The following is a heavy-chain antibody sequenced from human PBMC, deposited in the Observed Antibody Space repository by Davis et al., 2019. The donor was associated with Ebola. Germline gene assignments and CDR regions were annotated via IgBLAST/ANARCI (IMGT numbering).Heavy chain of an antibody. Sequence: PGGSLRLSCTASGFAFSNYNMNLVRQAPGTGLELVSSITTNGWSTYYADSVKGRFIISRDNAKNSLFLQMHSLRGDDTAVYFCARETPISSRSDWWGQGTLVTVSS. V-gene: IGHV3-48*01. J-gene: IGHJ4*02. CDR3: ARETPISSRSDW. D-gene: IGHD2-2*01. CDR2: ITTNGWST. CDR1: GFAFSNYN.